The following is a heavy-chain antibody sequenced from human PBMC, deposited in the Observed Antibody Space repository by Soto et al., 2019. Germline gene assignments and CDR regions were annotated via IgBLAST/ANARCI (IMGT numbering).Heavy chain of an antibody. D-gene: IGHD5-12*01. CDR1: GFTVSSNY. J-gene: IGHJ4*02. CDR2: IYSGGST. V-gene: IGHV3-66*01. CDR3: ARGLYTGWHYFDY. Sequence: EVQLLESGGGLVQPGGSLRLSCAASGFTVSSNYMSWVRQAPGKGLEWVSVIYSGGSTYYADSVKDRFTIARDSSKNTLYLQMNSLRAEDTAVYYCARGLYTGWHYFDYWGQGTLVTVSS.